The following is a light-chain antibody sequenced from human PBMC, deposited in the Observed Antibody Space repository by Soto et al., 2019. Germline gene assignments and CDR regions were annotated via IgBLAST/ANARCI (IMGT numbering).Light chain of an antibody. V-gene: IGLV1-47*01. CDR3: AAWDDSLSGVV. CDR1: SSNIGSNY. CDR2: RNN. Sequence: QSVLTQPPSASGTPGQRVTISWSGSSSNIGSNYVYWYQQLPGTAPKLLIYRNNQRPSGVPDRFSGSKSGTSASLAISGLRSEDEADYYCAAWDDSLSGVVFGGGTQLTVL. J-gene: IGLJ2*01.